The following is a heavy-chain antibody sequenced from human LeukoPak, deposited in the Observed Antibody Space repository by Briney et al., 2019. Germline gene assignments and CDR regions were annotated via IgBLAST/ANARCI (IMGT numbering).Heavy chain of an antibody. D-gene: IGHD2-15*01. Sequence: GGPLRLSCAASGFTLSAYWMHWVRQAPGKGLMWVSRIEGDGNRITYADSVKGRFTISRDNAKNSLYLQMNSLRAEDTAVYYCAREKWLDVWGRGTTVTVSS. J-gene: IGHJ6*02. V-gene: IGHV3-74*01. CDR1: GFTLSAYW. CDR2: IEGDGNRI. CDR3: AREKWLDV.